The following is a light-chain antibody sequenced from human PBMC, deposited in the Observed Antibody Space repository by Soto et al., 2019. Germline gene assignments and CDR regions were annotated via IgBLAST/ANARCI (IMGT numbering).Light chain of an antibody. J-gene: IGKJ5*01. CDR1: QSISTY. CDR3: QQSYSNPIT. Sequence: DIQMTQSPSSLSASVGDRDTITCRASQSISTYLNWYQQKPGKAPKLLIYTASSLQSGVPSRFSGSGSGTDFTLTISSLQPEDFATYFCQQSYSNPITFGQGTRLEIK. CDR2: TAS. V-gene: IGKV1-39*01.